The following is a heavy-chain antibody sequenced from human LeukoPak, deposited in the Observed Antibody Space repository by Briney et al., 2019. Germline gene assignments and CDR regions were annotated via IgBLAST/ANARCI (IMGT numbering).Heavy chain of an antibody. V-gene: IGHV4-59*01. Sequence: PSETLSLTCTVSGGSISSYYWSWIRQPPGKGLEWIGYIYYSGSTNYNPSLKSRVTISVDTSKNQFSLKLSSVTAADTAVYYCARDGRGDCSSTSCPPDYWGQGTLVTVSS. CDR3: ARDGRGDCSSTSCPPDY. J-gene: IGHJ4*02. CDR1: GGSISSYY. D-gene: IGHD2-2*01. CDR2: IYYSGST.